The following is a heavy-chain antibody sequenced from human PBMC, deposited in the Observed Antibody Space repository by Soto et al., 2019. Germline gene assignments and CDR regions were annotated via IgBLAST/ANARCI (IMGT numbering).Heavy chain of an antibody. Sequence: EVQLVESGVGLVQPGGSLRLCCAASGFSVSSTYMNWVRQAPGKGLEWVSVIYSGGTTYYADSVKGRFTISRDNSKNTLYLEMNSLRVEDTAVYYCARDRWFGAWGQGTLVTVSS. CDR2: IYSGGTT. V-gene: IGHV3-66*01. J-gene: IGHJ5*02. CDR1: GFSVSSTY. CDR3: ARDRWFGA.